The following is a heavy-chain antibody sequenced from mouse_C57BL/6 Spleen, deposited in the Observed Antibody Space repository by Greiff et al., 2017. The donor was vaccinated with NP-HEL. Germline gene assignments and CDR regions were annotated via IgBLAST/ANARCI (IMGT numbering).Heavy chain of an antibody. CDR3: ARREGLRYFDY. V-gene: IGHV1-80*01. D-gene: IGHD2-4*01. CDR1: GYAFSSYW. CDR2: IYPGDGDT. J-gene: IGHJ2*01. Sequence: QVQLQQSGAELVKPGASVKISCKASGYAFSSYWMNWVKQRPGKGLERIGQIYPGDGDTNYNGKFKGKATLTADKSSSTAYMQLSSLTSEDSAVYFCARREGLRYFDYWGQGTTLTVSS.